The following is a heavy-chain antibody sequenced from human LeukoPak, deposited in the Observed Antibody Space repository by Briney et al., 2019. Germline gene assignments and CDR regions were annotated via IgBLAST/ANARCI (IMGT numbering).Heavy chain of an antibody. Sequence: GGSLRLSCAASGFTFRTYWMKWVRQAPGKGLEWVANIKEDGSEKYYVDSVKGRFTISRDNAENSLYLHMNSLTAEDTAVYYCARAYVKSGLSGAYCGRGTLVTVSS. CDR1: GFTFRTYW. J-gene: IGHJ4*02. CDR2: IKEDGSEK. V-gene: IGHV3-7*01. CDR3: ARAYVKSGLSGAY. D-gene: IGHD3-3*01.